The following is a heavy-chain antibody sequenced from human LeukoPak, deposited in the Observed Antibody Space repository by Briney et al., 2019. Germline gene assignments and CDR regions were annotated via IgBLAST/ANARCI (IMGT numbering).Heavy chain of an antibody. CDR3: ASLTTNWYFDL. D-gene: IGHD4/OR15-4a*01. CDR2: IYYSGST. J-gene: IGHJ2*01. CDR1: GGSLSSGDYY. V-gene: IGHV4-30-4*01. Sequence: PSETLSLTCTVSGGSLSSGDYYWSWIRQPPGKGLEWLGYIYYSGSTYYNPSLKSRVTISVDTSKNQFSLKLSSVTAADTAVYYCASLTTNWYFDLWGRGTLVTVSS.